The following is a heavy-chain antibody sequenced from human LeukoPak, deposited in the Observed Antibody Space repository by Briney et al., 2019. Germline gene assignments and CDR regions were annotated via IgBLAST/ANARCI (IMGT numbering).Heavy chain of an antibody. Sequence: GASVKVSCKASGYTFTSYAMHWVRQAPGQRLEWMGWINAGNGNTKYSQKFQGRVTITRDTSASTAYMELSSLRSEDTAVYYCARDGIVGARSFDYWGQGTLVTVSS. D-gene: IGHD1-26*01. V-gene: IGHV1-3*01. J-gene: IGHJ4*02. CDR3: ARDGIVGARSFDY. CDR1: GYTFTSYA. CDR2: INAGNGNT.